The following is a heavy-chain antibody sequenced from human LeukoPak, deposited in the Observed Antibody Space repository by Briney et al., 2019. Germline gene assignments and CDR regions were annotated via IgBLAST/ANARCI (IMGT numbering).Heavy chain of an antibody. CDR3: ARSFGTNYYYYYMDV. CDR2: IYHSGST. D-gene: IGHD3-16*01. CDR1: GYSISSGYY. J-gene: IGHJ6*03. Sequence: KTSETLSLTCTVSGYSISSGYYWGWIRQPPGKGLEWIGSIYHSGSTYYNPSLKSRVTISVDTSKNQFSLKLSSVTAADTAVYYCARSFGTNYYYYYMDVWGKGTTVTVSS. V-gene: IGHV4-38-2*02.